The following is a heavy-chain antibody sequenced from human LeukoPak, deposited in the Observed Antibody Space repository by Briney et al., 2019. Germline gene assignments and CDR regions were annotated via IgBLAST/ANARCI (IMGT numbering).Heavy chain of an antibody. D-gene: IGHD6-13*01. CDR3: ARTIATTGRYYYYGMDL. V-gene: IGHV3-23*01. J-gene: IGHJ6*02. CDR1: GFTFTSYT. CDR2: ISGSGGDT. Sequence: GGSLRLSCAASGFTFTSYTMSWVRQAPGKGLEWVSAISGSGGDTYYADSVKGRFTISRDNSKNTLYLQMNSLRAEDTAVYYCARTIATTGRYYYYGMDLWGQGTTVTVSS.